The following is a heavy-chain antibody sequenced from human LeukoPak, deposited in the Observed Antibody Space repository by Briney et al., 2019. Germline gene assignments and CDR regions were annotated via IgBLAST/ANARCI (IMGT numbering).Heavy chain of an antibody. CDR2: ISYDGSNK. CDR3: AIDLYGD. Sequence: GGSLRLSCAASGFTFSSYGMHWVRQAPGKGLEWVAVISYDGSNKYYADSVKGRFTISRDNSKNTLYLQMNSLRAEDTAAYSCAIDLYGDWGQGTLVTVSS. J-gene: IGHJ4*02. V-gene: IGHV3-30*03. CDR1: GFTFSSYG. D-gene: IGHD4-17*01.